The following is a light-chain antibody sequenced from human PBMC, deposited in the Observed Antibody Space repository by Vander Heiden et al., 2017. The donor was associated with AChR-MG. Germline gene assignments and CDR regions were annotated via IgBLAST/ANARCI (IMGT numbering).Light chain of an antibody. J-gene: IGKJ2*01. Sequence: DIQMTQSPSSLSASVGDRVTITCRASQSISTYLNWYQQKPGKAPNLLIYAASSLQSGVPSRFSGSGYGTDFTLTISSLQPEDFAAYYCQQNDSSPMYTFGQGTKLEIK. V-gene: IGKV1-39*01. CDR2: AAS. CDR3: QQNDSSPMYT. CDR1: QSISTY.